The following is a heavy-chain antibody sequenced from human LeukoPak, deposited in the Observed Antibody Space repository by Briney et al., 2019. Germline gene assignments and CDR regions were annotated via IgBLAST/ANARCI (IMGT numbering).Heavy chain of an antibody. CDR1: RFTFSSYP. J-gene: IGHJ4*02. V-gene: IGHV3-30-3*01. CDR3: AREALGVYSGWSGFDY. D-gene: IGHD5-12*01. CDR2: ISFDGSNE. Sequence: GGSLRLSCAASRFTFSSYPMHWVRQAPGKGLEWVAVISFDGSNEYYADSVRGRFTISRDNSKYTLYLQMNSLRAEDTAVYYCAREALGVYSGWSGFDYWGQGILVTVSS.